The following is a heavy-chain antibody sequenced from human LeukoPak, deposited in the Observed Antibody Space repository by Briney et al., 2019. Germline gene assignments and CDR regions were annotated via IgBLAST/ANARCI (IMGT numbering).Heavy chain of an antibody. CDR3: VREEEGGTFDY. Sequence: GASVKVSCKASGYTFTSFYIHWVRQAPGQGLEWMGIVFPSGGTTRYAQMFQGRVTMTRDTSTSTVYMELTSLRSEDTAVYYCVREEEGGTFDYWGQGTLVTVSS. V-gene: IGHV1-46*01. D-gene: IGHD3-16*01. J-gene: IGHJ4*02. CDR2: VFPSGGTT. CDR1: GYTFTSFY.